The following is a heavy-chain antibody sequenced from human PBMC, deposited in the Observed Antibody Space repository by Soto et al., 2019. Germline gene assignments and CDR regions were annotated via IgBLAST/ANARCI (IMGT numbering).Heavy chain of an antibody. J-gene: IGHJ1*01. V-gene: IGHV1-69*01. CDR3: ARGVDVMAKCEH. CDR1: GGSFSMYA. D-gene: IGHD5-12*01. Sequence: QVQLVQSGAELKEPGSSVKVSCKTSGGSFSMYAITWVRQAPGQGLEWLGGVVPLFGTPNYAQKFLDRVTITADESKSTVYMELSSLRSEDTAVYYCARGVDVMAKCEHWGQGSLVTVSS. CDR2: VVPLFGTP.